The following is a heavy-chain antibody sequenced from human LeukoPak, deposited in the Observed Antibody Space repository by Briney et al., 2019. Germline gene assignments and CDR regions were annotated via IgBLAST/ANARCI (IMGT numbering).Heavy chain of an antibody. D-gene: IGHD2-2*01. V-gene: IGHV4-59*01. CDR2: IYYSGST. Sequence: SETLSLTCTVSGGSIGSYYWSWIRQPPGKGLEWIGYIYYSGSTNYNPSLKSRVTISVDTSKNQFSLKLSSVTAADTAVYYCARGLGYCSSTSCLNYGMDVWGQGTTVTVSS. J-gene: IGHJ6*02. CDR3: ARGLGYCSSTSCLNYGMDV. CDR1: GGSIGSYY.